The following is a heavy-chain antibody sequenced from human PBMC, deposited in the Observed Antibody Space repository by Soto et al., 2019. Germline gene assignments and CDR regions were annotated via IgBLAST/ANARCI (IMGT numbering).Heavy chain of an antibody. CDR3: ASGTIYHSYRMDV. D-gene: IGHD2-2*01. J-gene: IGHJ6*02. CDR2: IYQSGST. V-gene: IGHV4-61*01. CDR1: GVSVNSGNYY. Sequence: QVQLQESGPGLVKPSETLSLTCTVSGVSVNSGNYYWSWIRQTPGKGLEWIGYIYQSGSTRYNPSLKSRVTISLDTSKNQCSLKMSSVTAADTAVYYCASGTIYHSYRMDVWGQGKMVTVSS.